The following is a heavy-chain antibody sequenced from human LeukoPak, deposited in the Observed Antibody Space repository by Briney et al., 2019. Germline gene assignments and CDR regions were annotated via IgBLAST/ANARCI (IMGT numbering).Heavy chain of an antibody. CDR3: ARDRGDYDSSGYYGYFDY. Sequence: GGSLRLSCAASGFTFSSYVMSWVRQAPGKGLEWVSDISGSGITTYYADSVKGRFTISRDNSKSTLYLQMNSLRAEDTAVYYCARDRGDYDSSGYYGYFDYWGQGALVTVSS. CDR1: GFTFSSYV. V-gene: IGHV3-23*01. J-gene: IGHJ4*02. CDR2: ISGSGITT. D-gene: IGHD3-22*01.